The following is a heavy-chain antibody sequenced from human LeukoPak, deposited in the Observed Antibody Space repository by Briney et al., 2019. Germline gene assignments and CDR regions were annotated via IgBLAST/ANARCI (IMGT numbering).Heavy chain of an antibody. CDR3: ARGGATILFDY. Sequence: GGSLRLSCAASGFTFRSYAMHWVRQAPGKGLEYVSAITTNGDKTYYGNSVKGRFTISRDNSKNTLYLQMGSLRIEDMAVYYCARGGATILFDYWGQGTLVTVSS. CDR2: ITTNGDKT. V-gene: IGHV3-64*01. D-gene: IGHD1-26*01. CDR1: GFTFRSYA. J-gene: IGHJ4*02.